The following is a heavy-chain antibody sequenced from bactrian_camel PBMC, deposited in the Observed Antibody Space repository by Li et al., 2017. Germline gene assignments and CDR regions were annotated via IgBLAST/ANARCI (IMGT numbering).Heavy chain of an antibody. CDR2: IRADGTT. CDR3: ATRGFSF. Sequence: HVQLVESGGGSVQAGGSLRLSCAVTGYNIDIACMRWFRRTPGEENDSVALIRADGTTAYADSVKGRFTISRDNAKNTVALQMNSLKSEDTALYYCATRGFSFWGQGTQVTVS. J-gene: IGHJ6*01. CDR1: GYNIDIAC. V-gene: IGHV3S53*01.